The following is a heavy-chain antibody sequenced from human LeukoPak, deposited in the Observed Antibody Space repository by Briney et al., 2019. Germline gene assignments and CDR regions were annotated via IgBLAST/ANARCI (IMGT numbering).Heavy chain of an antibody. V-gene: IGHV4-38-2*02. CDR3: ARDPMVGATNAFDI. Sequence: SETLSLTCSVSGYSISSGYYWGWIRQPPGKGLEWIGSVFHSGITYYKPSLKSRVTILVDTSKNQFSLKLTSVTAADTAVYYCARDPMVGATNAFDIWGQGTMVTVSS. CDR2: VFHSGIT. CDR1: GYSISSGYY. J-gene: IGHJ3*02. D-gene: IGHD1-26*01.